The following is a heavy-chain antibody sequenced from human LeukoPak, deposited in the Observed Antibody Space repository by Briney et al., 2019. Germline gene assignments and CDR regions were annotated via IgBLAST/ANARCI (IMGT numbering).Heavy chain of an antibody. V-gene: IGHV4-34*01. J-gene: IGHJ4*02. Sequence: SETLSLTCAVYGGSFSGYYWSWIRQPPGKGLEWIGEINHSGSTNYNPSLKSRVTISVDTSKNQFSLKLSSVTAADTAVYYCARETGYSSSLLDYWGQGTLVTVSS. CDR1: GGSFSGYY. CDR3: ARETGYSSSLLDY. D-gene: IGHD6-13*01. CDR2: INHSGST.